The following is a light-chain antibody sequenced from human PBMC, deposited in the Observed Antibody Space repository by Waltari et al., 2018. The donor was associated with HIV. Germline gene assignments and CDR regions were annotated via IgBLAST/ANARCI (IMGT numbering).Light chain of an antibody. CDR1: PRHVWSYTL. V-gene: IGLV2-14*02. CDR2: EVK. Sequence: QSALTQPASVSGPPGPPTPIPCPGTPRHVWSYTLVSCSQHHHGKAPKLIIYEVKKRPAGVPDRFSGSKSGNTASLTVSGLQADDEADYYCSSYAGNFIYVFGTGTKVTVL. J-gene: IGLJ1*01. CDR3: SSYAGNFIYV.